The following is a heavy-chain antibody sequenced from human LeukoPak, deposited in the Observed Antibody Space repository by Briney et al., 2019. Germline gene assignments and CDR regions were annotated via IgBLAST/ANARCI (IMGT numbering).Heavy chain of an antibody. J-gene: IGHJ4*02. CDR3: ATKQWLAPPPDS. CDR1: GFTFSKCW. V-gene: IGHV3-74*01. Sequence: GGSLRLSCAASGFTFSKCWMLWVRQAPGKGLESVSRINTDGTVTTYADSVKGRFTVSRDNADNTMFLQMNSVRDEDTAVYYCATKQWLAPPPDSWGQGTPVTLSS. D-gene: IGHD6-19*01. CDR2: INTDGTVT.